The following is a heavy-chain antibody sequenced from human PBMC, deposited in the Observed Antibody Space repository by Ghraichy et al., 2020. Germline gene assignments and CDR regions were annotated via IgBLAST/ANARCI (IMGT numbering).Heavy chain of an antibody. V-gene: IGHV3-30*09. J-gene: IGHJ4*02. CDR2: ISYDGGTK. Sequence: GGSLRLSCAASGFTFNNYAMHWVRQAPGKGLEWVALISYDGGTKYDADPVKGRFAISRDNSTNTLYLQMNSLRVEDTAIYYCARGLGRNSWSFGYWGQGILVTVSS. CDR3: ARGLGRNSWSFGY. D-gene: IGHD2-15*01. CDR1: GFTFNNYA.